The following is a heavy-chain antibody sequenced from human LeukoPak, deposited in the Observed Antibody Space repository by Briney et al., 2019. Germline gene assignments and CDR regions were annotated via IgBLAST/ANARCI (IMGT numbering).Heavy chain of an antibody. V-gene: IGHV3-43*02. CDR3: DKVSASYPHYFDY. D-gene: IGHD1-26*01. CDR2: ISGDVVST. J-gene: IGHJ4*02. Sequence: GGSLRLSCAASGFTFYDYAMHWVRQAPGKGLEWVSLISGDVVSTYYANSVKGLFTLSKDNRKKTLYLQMNSLTTDDTALYYCDKVSASYPHYFDYWGQGTLVTVSS. CDR1: GFTFYDYA.